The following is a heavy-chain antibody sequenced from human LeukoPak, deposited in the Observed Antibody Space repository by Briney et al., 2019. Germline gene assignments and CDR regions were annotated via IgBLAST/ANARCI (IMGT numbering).Heavy chain of an antibody. D-gene: IGHD3-16*01. Sequence: LSLTCAVSGGSISSSNWWSWVRQPPGKGLEWVAVIGDTGRARYYADSVKGRFTTSRDNSQNTLYLEMNSLRYDDTALYYCAREAAWGNWYFDLWGRGTLVTVSS. CDR2: IGDTGRAR. V-gene: IGHV3-30*03. J-gene: IGHJ2*01. CDR1: GGSISSSNW. CDR3: AREAAWGNWYFDL.